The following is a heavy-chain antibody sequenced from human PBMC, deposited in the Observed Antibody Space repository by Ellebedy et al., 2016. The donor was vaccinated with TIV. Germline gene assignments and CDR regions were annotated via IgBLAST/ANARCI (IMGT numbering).Heavy chain of an antibody. J-gene: IGHJ3*02. V-gene: IGHV4-39*07. Sequence: MPSETLSLTCTVSGGSIGSSSYYWAWIRQPPGKGLEWIASIYYSGNTYYNPSLKSRVTMSVDTSKNRFSLKLSSVTAADTAVYYCAREARTVGRRDAFDIWGQGTMVSVSS. CDR2: IYYSGNT. CDR1: GGSIGSSSYY. CDR3: AREARTVGRRDAFDI. D-gene: IGHD1-26*01.